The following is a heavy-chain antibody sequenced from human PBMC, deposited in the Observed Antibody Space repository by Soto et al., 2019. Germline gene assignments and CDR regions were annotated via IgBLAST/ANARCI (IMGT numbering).Heavy chain of an antibody. CDR2: ISGSGGST. V-gene: IGHV3-23*01. Sequence: GGSLRLSCAASGFTFSSYAMSWVRQAPGKGLEWVSAISGSGGSTYYADSVKGRFTISRDNSKNTLYLQMNSLRAEDTAVYYCAKAYEGFWSGYYYMYVCGQGTTVPVSS. CDR1: GFTFSSYA. CDR3: AKAYEGFWSGYYYMYV. J-gene: IGHJ6*03. D-gene: IGHD3-3*01.